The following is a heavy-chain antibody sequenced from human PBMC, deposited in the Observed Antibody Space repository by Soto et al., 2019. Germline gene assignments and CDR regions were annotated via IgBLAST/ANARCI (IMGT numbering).Heavy chain of an antibody. J-gene: IGHJ6*02. Sequence: SETLSLTCSVSGGSISRFSWSWIRQPPGKGLEWIGYIYYSGSTYYNPSLNSRLTISVDTSKNQFSLKLSSVTAADTAVYYCARDRGGIIVLPAAGDNCYSGMDVWGQGATVTVSS. CDR3: ARDRGGIIVLPAAGDNCYSGMDV. D-gene: IGHD2-2*01. CDR1: GGSISRFS. CDR2: IYYSGST. V-gene: IGHV4-59*12.